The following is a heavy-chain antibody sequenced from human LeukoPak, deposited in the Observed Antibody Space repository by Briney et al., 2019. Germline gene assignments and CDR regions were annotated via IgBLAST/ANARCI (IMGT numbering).Heavy chain of an antibody. D-gene: IGHD1-26*01. J-gene: IGHJ4*02. CDR2: MNSDGSTT. CDR3: ARALGSSPDF. CDR1: GFTFSNSW. V-gene: IGHV3-74*01. Sequence: PGGSLRLSCVASGFTFSNSWMHWVREAPGKGLVWVSRMNSDGSTTNYADSVKGRFTISRDNAKNTLYLQMNSLRAEDMAVYYCARALGSSPDFWGQGTLVSVSS.